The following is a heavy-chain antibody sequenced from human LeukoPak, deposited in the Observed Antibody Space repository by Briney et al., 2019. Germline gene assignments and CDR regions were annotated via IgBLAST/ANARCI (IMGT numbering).Heavy chain of an antibody. V-gene: IGHV4-34*01. J-gene: IGHJ6*03. CDR1: GGSFSGYY. D-gene: IGHD1-1*01. Sequence: PSETLSLTCAVYGGSFSGYYWSWIRQPPGKGLEWIGEINHSGSTNYNPSLKSRVTISVDTSKNQFSLKLSSVTAADTAVYYCATNRPVQLERGYYTDVWGKGTTVTVSS. CDR3: ATNRPVQLERGYYTDV. CDR2: INHSGST.